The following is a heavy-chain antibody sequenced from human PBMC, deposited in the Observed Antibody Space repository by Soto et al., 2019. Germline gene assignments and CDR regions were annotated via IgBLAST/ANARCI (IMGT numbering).Heavy chain of an antibody. CDR1: GYTFTSYA. J-gene: IGHJ4*02. CDR3: ARDRITMVRGVIIKVGLDY. V-gene: IGHV1-3*01. CDR2: INAGNGNT. D-gene: IGHD3-10*01. Sequence: QVQLVQSGAEVKKPGASVKVSCKASGYTFTSYAMHWVRQAPGQRLEWMGWINAGNGNTKYSQKFQGRVTITRDTSASTDYMELSSLRSEDTAVYYCARDRITMVRGVIIKVGLDYWGQGALVTVSS.